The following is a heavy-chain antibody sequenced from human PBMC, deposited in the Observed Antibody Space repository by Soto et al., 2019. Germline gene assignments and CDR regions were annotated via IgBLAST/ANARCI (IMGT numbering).Heavy chain of an antibody. CDR1: GFSFDGYA. CDR2: ISWNSGNI. Sequence: EVQLVESGGGLGQPGRSLRLSCAASGFSFDGYAMNWVRQPPGKGLEWVSGISWNSGNIDYADSVKGRFTISRDNAKNSLYLQMNSLRAEDTALYYCVKASTYSSSQGWFDPWGQGTMVTVSS. V-gene: IGHV3-9*01. J-gene: IGHJ5*02. CDR3: VKASTYSSSQGWFDP. D-gene: IGHD6-6*01.